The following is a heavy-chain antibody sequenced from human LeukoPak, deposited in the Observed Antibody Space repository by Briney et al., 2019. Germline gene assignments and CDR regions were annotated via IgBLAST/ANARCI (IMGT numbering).Heavy chain of an antibody. CDR1: GFTFDDYG. J-gene: IGHJ6*03. Sequence: GGSLRLSCAASGFTFDDYGMSWVRQAPGKGLEWVSGINWNGASTGYADSVKGRFSISRDNAKNSLYLQMNSLRAEDTAVYYCARAYSGSYGLGYYYMDVWGKGTTVTISS. V-gene: IGHV3-20*04. D-gene: IGHD1-26*01. CDR3: ARAYSGSYGLGYYYMDV. CDR2: INWNGAST.